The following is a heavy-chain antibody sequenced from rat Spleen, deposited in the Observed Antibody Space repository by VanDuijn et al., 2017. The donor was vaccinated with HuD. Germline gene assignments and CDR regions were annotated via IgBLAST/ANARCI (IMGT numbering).Heavy chain of an antibody. CDR3: TREYYSGDSYWYFDF. CDR1: GFTFNNYW. CDR2: ITNTGGST. V-gene: IGHV5-31*01. Sequence: EVQLVESGGGLVQPGRSLKLSCVASGFTFNNYWMTWIRQAPGKGLEWVASITNTGGSTYYPDSVKGRFTISRDNAKSTLYLQMNSLRSEDTATYYCTREYYSGDSYWYFDFWGPGTMVTVSS. D-gene: IGHD1-1*01. J-gene: IGHJ1*01.